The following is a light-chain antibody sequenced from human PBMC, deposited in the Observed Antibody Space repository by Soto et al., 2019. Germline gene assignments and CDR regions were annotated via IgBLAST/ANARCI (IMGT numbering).Light chain of an antibody. Sequence: IVVTQSPATLSVSPGERATLSCRASQSVSTYVAWYQQKPAQAPRLLVYDASNRATGIPARFSGSGSGTDFTLTISGLEPEDFAIYYCQQRSGWYTFGQGTRLEIK. CDR3: QQRSGWYT. J-gene: IGKJ5*01. CDR2: DAS. CDR1: QSVSTY. V-gene: IGKV3-11*01.